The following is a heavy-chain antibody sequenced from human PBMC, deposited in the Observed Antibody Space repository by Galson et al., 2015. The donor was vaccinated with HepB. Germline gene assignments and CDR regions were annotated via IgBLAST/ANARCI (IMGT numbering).Heavy chain of an antibody. J-gene: IGHJ4*02. CDR1: GFSLNSYS. V-gene: IGHV3-48*04. CDR2: ISGSSITK. Sequence: SLRLSCAASGFSLNSYSMTWVRQAPGKGLEWISYISGSSITKYYADSVKGRFTISRDNAKNSLYLQMIRLRVEDTGFYFCARRDLNGGRFLWGQGTLVTVSS. D-gene: IGHD4-23*01. CDR3: ARRDLNGGRFL.